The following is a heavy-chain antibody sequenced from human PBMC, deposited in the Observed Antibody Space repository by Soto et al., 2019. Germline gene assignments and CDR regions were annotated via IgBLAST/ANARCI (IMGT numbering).Heavy chain of an antibody. Sequence: QVQLVQSGAEVKKPGASVKVSCKASGYTFTSYGISWVRQAPGQGLEWXXWISAYNGNTNYAQKLQGRVTMTTDTSTSTAXXXXXXXXXXXXXXXXXXXXXXXXXXGXNPNFDYWGQGTLVTVSS. J-gene: IGHJ4*02. D-gene: IGHD1-1*01. CDR2: ISAYNGNT. CDR3: XXXXXXXXXGXNPNFDY. CDR1: GYTFTSYG. V-gene: IGHV1-18*01.